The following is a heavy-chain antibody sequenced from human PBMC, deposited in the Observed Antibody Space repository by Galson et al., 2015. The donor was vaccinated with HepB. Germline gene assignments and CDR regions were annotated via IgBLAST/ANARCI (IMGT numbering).Heavy chain of an antibody. V-gene: IGHV3-7*03. CDR2: IKQDGSEK. CDR1: GFTFSSYW. D-gene: IGHD5-12*01. Sequence: SLRLSCAASGFTFSSYWMSWVRQAPGKGLEWVANIKQDGSEKYYVDSVKGRFTISRDNAKNSLYLQMNSLRAEDTAVYYCARERESGYDSQIFNYWGQGTLVTVSS. CDR3: ARERESGYDSQIFNY. J-gene: IGHJ4*02.